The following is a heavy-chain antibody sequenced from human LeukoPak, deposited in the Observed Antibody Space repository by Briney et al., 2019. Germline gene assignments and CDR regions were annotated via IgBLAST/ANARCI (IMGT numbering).Heavy chain of an antibody. CDR2: INPNSGGT. CDR3: ARISGYCSSTSSDY. J-gene: IGHJ4*02. Sequence: ASVTVSGKASGYTFTGYYMHWVRQAPGQGLEWMGWINPNSGGTNYAQKFQGRVTMTRDTSISTAYMELSRLRSDDTAVYYCARISGYCSSTSSDYWGQGTLVTVSS. CDR1: GYTFTGYY. V-gene: IGHV1-2*02. D-gene: IGHD2-2*03.